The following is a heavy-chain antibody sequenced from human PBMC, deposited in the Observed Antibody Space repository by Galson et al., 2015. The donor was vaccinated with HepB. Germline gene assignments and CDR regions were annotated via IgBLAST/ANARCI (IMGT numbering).Heavy chain of an antibody. J-gene: IGHJ6*02. V-gene: IGHV3-15*01. D-gene: IGHD6-13*01. CDR1: GFPFSNAW. CDR3: APGPAAAGSLQFYYYDMDV. CDR2: IKRKTDGGTT. Sequence: SLRLSCAASGFPFSNAWMTWVRQAPEKGLEWVGRIKRKTDGGTTDYGAPVKGRFTISRDDSKNTVYLQMNSLKTEDTAVYYCAPGPAAAGSLQFYYYDMDVWGQGTTVTVSS.